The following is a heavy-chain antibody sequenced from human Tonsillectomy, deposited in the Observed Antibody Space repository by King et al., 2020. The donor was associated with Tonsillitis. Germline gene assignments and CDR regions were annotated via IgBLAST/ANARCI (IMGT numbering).Heavy chain of an antibody. Sequence: VQLVESGAEVKKPGSSLKVACTVSGDSFSDYTINWVRQAPGQGLEWVGGITPTSHTEDIAQKLQGRVTITADQSTSTAYMELRSLRAEDTAVYYCTRDMGRRPPRFEPWGQGTLVIVSS. CDR3: TRDMGRRPPRFEP. D-gene: IGHD3-10*01. CDR1: GDSFSDYT. CDR2: ITPTSHTE. J-gene: IGHJ5*02. V-gene: IGHV1-69*01.